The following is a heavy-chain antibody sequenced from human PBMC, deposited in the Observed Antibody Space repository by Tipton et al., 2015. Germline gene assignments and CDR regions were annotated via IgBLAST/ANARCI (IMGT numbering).Heavy chain of an antibody. CDR3: ARDPHYGDYISDYYYYGMDV. CDR2: IKQDAGEK. J-gene: IGHJ6*02. CDR1: GFRFSAFW. Sequence: SLRLSCAASGFRFSAFWMNWVRQAPGKGLEWVANIKQDAGEKTYVDSVRGRFTISRDNGKNSLYLQMNSLRAEDTAVYYCARDPHYGDYISDYYYYGMDVWGQGTTVTVSS. V-gene: IGHV3-7*01. D-gene: IGHD4-17*01.